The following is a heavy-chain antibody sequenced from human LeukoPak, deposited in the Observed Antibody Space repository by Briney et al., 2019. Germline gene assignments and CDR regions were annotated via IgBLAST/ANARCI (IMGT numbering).Heavy chain of an antibody. CDR2: MNPNSGNT. CDR1: GYSFTSFD. Sequence: ASVKVSCKASGYSFTSFDISWVRQAAGQGLEWMGWMNPNSGNTGYAQKFKGRVSMTRDTSRNTAYMELNSLTSEDTAVYYCARVSRYYYGMDVWRQGATVTVS. CDR3: ARVSRYYYGMDV. V-gene: IGHV1-8*01. J-gene: IGHJ6*02.